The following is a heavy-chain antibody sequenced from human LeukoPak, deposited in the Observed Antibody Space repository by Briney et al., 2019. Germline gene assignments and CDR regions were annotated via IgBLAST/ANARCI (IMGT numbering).Heavy chain of an antibody. CDR1: GGSISSYY. J-gene: IGHJ3*02. D-gene: IGHD5-24*01. CDR2: IYYSGST. CDR3: ARVYGEMATITDAFDI. Sequence: SETLSLTCTVSGGSISSYYWSWIRQPSGKGLEWIGYIYYSGSTNYNPSLKSRVTISVDTSKNQFSLKLSSVTAADTAVYYCARVYGEMATITDAFDIWGQGTMVTVSS. V-gene: IGHV4-59*01.